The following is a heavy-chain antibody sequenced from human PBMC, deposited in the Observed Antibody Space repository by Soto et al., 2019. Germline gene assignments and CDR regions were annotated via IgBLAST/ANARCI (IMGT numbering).Heavy chain of an antibody. J-gene: IGHJ5*02. CDR2: MNPNSGNT. V-gene: IGHV1-8*01. CDR1: GYTFTSYD. Sequence: QVQLVQSGAVVKKPGASVKVSCKASGYTFTSYDINWVRQATGQGLEWMGWMNPNSGNTGYAQKFQGRVTMTRNTSISTAYMELSSLRSEDTAVYYCARGDRLENYGSASNWFDPWGQGTLVTVSS. CDR3: ARGDRLENYGSASNWFDP. D-gene: IGHD3-10*01.